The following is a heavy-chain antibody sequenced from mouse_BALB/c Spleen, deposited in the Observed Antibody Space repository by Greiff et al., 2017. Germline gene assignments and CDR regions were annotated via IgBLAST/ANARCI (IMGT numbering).Heavy chain of an antibody. CDR3: ARHGGDSY. J-gene: IGHJ2*01. CDR1: GYTFTSYW. V-gene: IGHV1-69*02. Sequence: VQLQQSGAELVKPGASVKLSCKASGYTFTSYWMHWVKQRPGQGLEWIGEIDPSDSYTNYNQKFKGKATLTVDKSSSTAYMQLSSLTSEDSAVYYCARHGGDSYWGQGTTLTVSS. CDR2: IDPSDSYT. D-gene: IGHD1-1*01.